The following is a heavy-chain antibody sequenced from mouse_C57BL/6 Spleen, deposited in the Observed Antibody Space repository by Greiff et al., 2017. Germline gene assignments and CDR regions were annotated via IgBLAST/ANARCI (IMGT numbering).Heavy chain of an antibody. D-gene: IGHD1-1*01. V-gene: IGHV1-54*01. J-gene: IGHJ2*01. CDR2: INPGSGGT. Sequence: QVQLQQSGAELVRPGTSVTVSCKASGYAFTNYLIEWVKQRPGQGLEWIGVINPGSGGTNYNEKFKGKATLTADKSSSTAYMQLSSLTSEDSAVYFCARSGATVFDYWGQGTTLTVSS. CDR3: ARSGATVFDY. CDR1: GYAFTNYL.